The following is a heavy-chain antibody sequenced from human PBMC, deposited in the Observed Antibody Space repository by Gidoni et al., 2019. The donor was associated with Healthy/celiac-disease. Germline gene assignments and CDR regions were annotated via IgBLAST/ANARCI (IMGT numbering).Heavy chain of an antibody. D-gene: IGHD3-22*01. V-gene: IGHV4-34*01. CDR3: ARPHYYDSSGYYHHSGFDY. CDR1: GGSFSGYY. Sequence: QVQLQQWGAGLLKPSETLSLTCAVYGGSFSGYYWSWIRQPPGKGLEWIGEINHSGSTNYNPSLKSRVTISVDTSKNQFSLKLSSVTAADTAVYYCARPHYYDSSGYYHHSGFDYWGQGTLVTVSS. J-gene: IGHJ4*02. CDR2: INHSGST.